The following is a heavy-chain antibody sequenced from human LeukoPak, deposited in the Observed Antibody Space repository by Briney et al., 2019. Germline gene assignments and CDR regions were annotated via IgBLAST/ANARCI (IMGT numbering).Heavy chain of an antibody. CDR2: ISDSSTTI. CDR1: GFTFSSYN. J-gene: IGHJ5*02. Sequence: PGGSLRLSCAASGFTFSSYNMNWVRQAPGKGLEWVSYISDSSTTIYYADSVKGRFTISRDNAKNSLYLQMNSLRAEDTAVYYCARDNSVRDEAWWFNPWGQGTLVTVSS. CDR3: ARDNSVRDEAWWFNP. D-gene: IGHD5-24*01. V-gene: IGHV3-48*01.